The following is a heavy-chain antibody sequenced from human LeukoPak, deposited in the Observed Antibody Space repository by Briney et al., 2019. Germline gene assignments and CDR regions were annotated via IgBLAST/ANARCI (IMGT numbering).Heavy chain of an antibody. V-gene: IGHV6-1*01. CDR1: GDSVSSNSAA. CDR2: TYYRSKWYN. J-gene: IGHJ4*02. CDR3: ARGPRYNWNYHFDY. Sequence: SQTLSLTCAISGDSVSSNSAAWNWIRQSPSRGLEWLGSTYYRSKWYNDYAVSVKSRITINPDTSKNQFSLQLNSVTPEDTAVYYCARGPRYNWNYHFDYWGQGTLVTVSS. D-gene: IGHD1-7*01.